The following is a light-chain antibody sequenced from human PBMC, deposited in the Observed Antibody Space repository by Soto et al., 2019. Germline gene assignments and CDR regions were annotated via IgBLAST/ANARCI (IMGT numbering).Light chain of an antibody. CDR3: QQYGSPPRVT. V-gene: IGKV3-20*01. Sequence: EIVLTQSPGTLSLSPGERATLSCRASQSVSSSYLAWYQQKPGQAPSLLIYGASSRATGIPDRFSGSGSGTDFTLTISRLEPEDLALYYCQQYGSPPRVTFGGGTKVEIK. CDR1: QSVSSSY. J-gene: IGKJ4*01. CDR2: GAS.